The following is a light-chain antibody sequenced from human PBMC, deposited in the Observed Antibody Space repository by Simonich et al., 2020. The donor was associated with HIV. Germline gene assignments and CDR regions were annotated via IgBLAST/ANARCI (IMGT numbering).Light chain of an antibody. J-gene: IGKJ2*01. CDR2: WAS. V-gene: IGKV4-1*01. CDR1: QSVLYSSNNMNY. CDR3: QQYYTTLYT. Sequence: DIVMTQSPDSLAVSLGERANINCKSSQSVLYSSNNMNYLAWYKQKPGQPPKLLIYWASTRESGVPDRFSGSGSGTDFTLTISSLQAEDVAVYYCQQYYTTLYTFGQGTKLEIK.